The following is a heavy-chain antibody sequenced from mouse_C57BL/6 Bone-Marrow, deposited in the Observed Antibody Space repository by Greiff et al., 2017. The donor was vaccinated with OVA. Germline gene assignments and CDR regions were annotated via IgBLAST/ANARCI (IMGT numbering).Heavy chain of an antibody. CDR3: ARRARYYYGSSYVGIYYAMDY. J-gene: IGHJ4*01. V-gene: IGHV1-81*01. Sequence: QVQLQQSGAELARPGASVKLSCKASGYTFTSYGISWVKQRTGQGLEWIGEIYPRSGNTYYTAKFKGKATLTADKSSSTAYMELRSLTSEDSAVYFCARRARYYYGSSYVGIYYAMDYWGQGTSVTVSS. D-gene: IGHD1-1*01. CDR1: GYTFTSYG. CDR2: IYPRSGNT.